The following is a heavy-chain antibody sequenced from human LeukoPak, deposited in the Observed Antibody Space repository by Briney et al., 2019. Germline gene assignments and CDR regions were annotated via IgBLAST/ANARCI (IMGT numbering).Heavy chain of an antibody. CDR3: AKLRFLEWPRADY. J-gene: IGHJ4*02. CDR1: GFTFSSYS. Sequence: GGSLRLSCAASGFTFSSYSMNWVRQAPGKGLEWVSSISSSSSYIYYADSVKGRFTISRDNSKNTLYLQMNSLRAEDTAVYYCAKLRFLEWPRADYWGQGTLVTVSS. D-gene: IGHD3-3*01. V-gene: IGHV3-21*04. CDR2: ISSSSSYI.